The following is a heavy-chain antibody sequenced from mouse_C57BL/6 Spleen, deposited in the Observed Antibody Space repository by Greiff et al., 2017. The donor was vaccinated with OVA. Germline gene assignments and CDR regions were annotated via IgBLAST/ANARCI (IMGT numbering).Heavy chain of an antibody. V-gene: IGHV1-69*01. CDR3: ARNGYYGAWFAY. J-gene: IGHJ3*01. D-gene: IGHD2-3*01. CDR1: GYTFTSYW. Sequence: VQLQQPGAELVMPGASVKLSCKASGYTFTSYWMHWVKQRPGQGLEWIGEIDPSDSYTNYNQKFKGKSTLTVDKSSSTAYMQLSSLTSADSAVYYCARNGYYGAWFAYWGQETLVTVSA. CDR2: IDPSDSYT.